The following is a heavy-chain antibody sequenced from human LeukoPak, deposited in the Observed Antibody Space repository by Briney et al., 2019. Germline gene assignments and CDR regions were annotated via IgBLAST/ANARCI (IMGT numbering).Heavy chain of an antibody. CDR2: ISGSGGST. J-gene: IGHJ3*02. Sequence: AGGSLRLSCAASGFTFSSYAMSWVRQAPGKGLEWVSAISGSGGSTYYADSVKGRFTISRDNSKNTLYLQMNSLRAEDTAVYYCANGIGFGICSGGSCYGGSAFDIWGQGTMVTVSS. V-gene: IGHV3-23*01. CDR1: GFTFSSYA. D-gene: IGHD2-15*01. CDR3: ANGIGFGICSGGSCYGGSAFDI.